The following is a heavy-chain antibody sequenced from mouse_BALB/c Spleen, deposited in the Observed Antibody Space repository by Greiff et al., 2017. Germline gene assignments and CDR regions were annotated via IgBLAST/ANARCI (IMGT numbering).Heavy chain of an antibody. V-gene: IGHV5-6-4*01. CDR3: TRDAGGYDYDEGVMDY. Sequence: EVQVVESGGGLVKPGGSLKLSCAASGFTFSSYTMSWVRQTPEKRLEWVATISSGGSYTYYPDSVKGRFTISRDNAKNTLYLQMSSLKSEDTAMYYCTRDAGGYDYDEGVMDYWGQGTSVTVSS. J-gene: IGHJ4*01. D-gene: IGHD2-4*01. CDR1: GFTFSSYT. CDR2: ISSGGSYT.